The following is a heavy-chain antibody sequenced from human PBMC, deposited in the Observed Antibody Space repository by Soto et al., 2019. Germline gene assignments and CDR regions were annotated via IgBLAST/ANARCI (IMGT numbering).Heavy chain of an antibody. D-gene: IGHD6-19*01. Sequence: PGGSLRLSCGASGFTFSSYAIHWVRQAPGQGLERVAVTLSDGSNNFYADSVKGRFTISRDNSKNTVYLQMNSVTPEHAVVSFCARDSCSGGNGWFAPRGQGTLV. CDR1: GFTFSSYA. J-gene: IGHJ5*02. V-gene: IGHV3-30-3*01. CDR2: TLSDGSNN. CDR3: ARDSCSGGNGWFAP.